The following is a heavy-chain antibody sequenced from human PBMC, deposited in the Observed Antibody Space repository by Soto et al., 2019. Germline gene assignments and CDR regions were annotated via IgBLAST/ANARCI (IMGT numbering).Heavy chain of an antibody. CDR3: AREGGRYCSSTSCYTGFDY. CDR2: IYHSGST. J-gene: IGHJ4*02. V-gene: IGHV4-30-2*01. D-gene: IGHD2-2*02. CDR1: GCSISSGGYA. Sequence: QLQLQESGSGLVKHSQTLSLTCAVSGCSISSGGYAWSWIRQPPGKGLEWIGYIYHSGSTYYNPSLQSLVTISVDRYKKQFSLKLRAGTAADTAVYSCAREGGRYCSSTSCYTGFDYWGQGTLVTVSS.